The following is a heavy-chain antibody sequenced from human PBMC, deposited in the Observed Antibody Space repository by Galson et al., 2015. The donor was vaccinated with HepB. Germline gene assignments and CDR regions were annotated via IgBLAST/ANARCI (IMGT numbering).Heavy chain of an antibody. Sequence: SLRLSCAASGFTFSSYSMNWVRQAPGKGLDWVSSIRGRGNFTNYAGSVKGRFTTSRDNSRDLLFRQMKSLRAEDPAVYYCPKAGYCRRSSCDVTAFHSWGQGTMVTVSS. CDR1: GFTFSSYS. CDR3: PKAGYCRRSSCDVTAFHS. V-gene: IGHV3-23*01. J-gene: IGHJ3*02. D-gene: IGHD2-15*01. CDR2: IRGRGNFT.